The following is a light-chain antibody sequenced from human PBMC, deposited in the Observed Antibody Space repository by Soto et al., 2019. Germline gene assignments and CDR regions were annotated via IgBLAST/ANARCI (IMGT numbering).Light chain of an antibody. J-gene: IGKJ2*01. V-gene: IGKV3-20*01. CDR3: QQDGSSPPYT. CDR1: QSVSSSY. Sequence: EIVLTQSPGTLSLSPGERATLSCRASQSVSSSYLAWYQQKPGQAPRLPIYGASSRATGIPDRFSGSGSGTDFTLTISRLEPEDFAVYYCQQDGSSPPYTFGQGTKLEIK. CDR2: GAS.